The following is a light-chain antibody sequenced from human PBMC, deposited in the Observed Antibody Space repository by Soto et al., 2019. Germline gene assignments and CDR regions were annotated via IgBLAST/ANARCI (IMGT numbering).Light chain of an antibody. CDR1: SSNIGAGYD. Sequence: QTVVTQPPSVSGAPGQRVTISCTGRSSNIGAGYDVHWYQQLPGTAPKLLIYGHSNRPSGFPDRLSRSKSGTSASLAITGLQDEDEADFYCQSYDRSLSGYVVFGGGTKVTVL. J-gene: IGLJ2*01. V-gene: IGLV1-40*01. CDR3: QSYDRSLSGYVV. CDR2: GHS.